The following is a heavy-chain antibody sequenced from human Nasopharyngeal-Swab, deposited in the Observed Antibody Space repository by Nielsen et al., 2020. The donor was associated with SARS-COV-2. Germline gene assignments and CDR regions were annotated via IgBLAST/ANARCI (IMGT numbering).Heavy chain of an antibody. V-gene: IGHV3-7*01. CDR2: IKQDGREK. CDR1: GFTFSSYW. CDR3: ARDGIAAAGNYYYYGMDV. J-gene: IGHJ6*02. Sequence: GESLKISCAASGFTFSSYWMSWVRQAPGKGLEWVANIKQDGREKYYVDSVKGRFTISRDNAKNSLYLQMNSLRAEDTAVYYCARDGIAAAGNYYYYGMDVWGQGTTVTVSS. D-gene: IGHD6-13*01.